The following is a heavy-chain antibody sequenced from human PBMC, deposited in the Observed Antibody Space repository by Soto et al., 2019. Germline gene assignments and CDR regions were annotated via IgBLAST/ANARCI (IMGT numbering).Heavy chain of an antibody. CDR3: ASERCSSASCYSWFDP. V-gene: IGHV1-69*01. CDR2: ISPVFGTT. Sequence: QVQLVQSGAEVKRPGSSVRISCKAFGGTFSGFVISWLRQAPGQGLEWMGGISPVFGTTNYAQRFQGRLTFSADDFTSTAYMELTRLTFDDTAVYFCASERCSSASCYSWFDPWGQGTLVTV. J-gene: IGHJ5*02. CDR1: GGTFSGFV. D-gene: IGHD2-2*01.